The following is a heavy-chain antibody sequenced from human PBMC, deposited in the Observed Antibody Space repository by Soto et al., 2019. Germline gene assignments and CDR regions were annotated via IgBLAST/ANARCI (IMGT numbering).Heavy chain of an antibody. D-gene: IGHD3-10*01. V-gene: IGHV3-7*01. CDR1: GFPFNHYG. J-gene: IGHJ3*01. Sequence: GSLGLSCAACGFPFNHYGMSWVRHAPGKGLEWVANIKEDGSERYYVDSVKGRFTISRDNAKNTLYLQMNSLKAEDTAVYYCVRDRGYPDSFDVWGRATMVTLSS. CDR2: IKEDGSER. CDR3: VRDRGYPDSFDV.